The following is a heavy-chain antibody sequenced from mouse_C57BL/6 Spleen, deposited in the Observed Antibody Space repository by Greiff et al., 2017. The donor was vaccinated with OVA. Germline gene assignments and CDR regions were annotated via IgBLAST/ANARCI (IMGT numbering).Heavy chain of an antibody. CDR1: GYAFSSSW. D-gene: IGHD1-1*01. CDR2: LYPGDGDT. CDR3: ARGDYGSSPFYYFDY. J-gene: IGHJ2*01. V-gene: IGHV1-82*01. Sequence: QVQLQQSGPELVKPGASVKISCKASGYAFSSSWMNWVKQRPGKGLEWIGRLYPGDGDTNYNGKFKGKATLTADKSSSTAYMQLSSLTSEDSAVYFCARGDYGSSPFYYFDYWGQGTTLTVSS.